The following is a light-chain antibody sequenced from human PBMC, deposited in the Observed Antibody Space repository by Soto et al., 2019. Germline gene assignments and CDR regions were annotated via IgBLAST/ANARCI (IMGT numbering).Light chain of an antibody. Sequence: DIQMTQSPSSLSASVGDRVTITCRASQSIYSSLNWYHQKPGKAPKLLIYAASNLQSGVPSRFSGSGSGTDFPISISSLQPEDFATYYRQQTYSAPYTFCQGTKREI. CDR2: AAS. CDR3: QQTYSAPYT. J-gene: IGKJ2*01. V-gene: IGKV1-39*01. CDR1: QSIYSS.